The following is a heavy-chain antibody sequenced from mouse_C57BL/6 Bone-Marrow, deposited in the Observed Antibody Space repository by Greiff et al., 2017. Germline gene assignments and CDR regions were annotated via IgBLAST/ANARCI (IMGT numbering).Heavy chain of an antibody. Sequence: DVKLVESGGGLVQPGGSMKLSCVASGFTFSNYWMNWVRQSPEKGLEWVAQIRLKSDNYATHYAESVKGRFTISRDDSKSSVYLQMNNLRAEDTGIYYCTGRRLLRVYYFDYWRQGTTLPVSS. J-gene: IGHJ2*01. V-gene: IGHV6-3*01. CDR3: TGRRLLRVYYFDY. D-gene: IGHD2-3*01. CDR1: GFTFSNYW. CDR2: IRLKSDNYAT.